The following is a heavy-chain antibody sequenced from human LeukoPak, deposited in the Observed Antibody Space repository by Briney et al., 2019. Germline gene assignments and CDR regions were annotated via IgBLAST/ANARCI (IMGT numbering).Heavy chain of an antibody. Sequence: SETLSLTCNVSGYSISSGYYWGWIRQPPGKGLEWIGSVLHSGNTYYNPSLKSRVTISLDTSKNQCTVKLNSVTAADTAVYYCARGGIGSGRFDSWGQGTLVTVSS. CDR2: VLHSGNT. CDR1: GYSISSGYY. J-gene: IGHJ4*02. V-gene: IGHV4-38-2*02. CDR3: ARGGIGSGRFDS. D-gene: IGHD3-10*01.